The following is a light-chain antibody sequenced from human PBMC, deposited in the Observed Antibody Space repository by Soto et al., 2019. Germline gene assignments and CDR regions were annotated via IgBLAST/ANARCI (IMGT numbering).Light chain of an antibody. Sequence: ESVLTQSPATLSLSPEDRATLSCRGSQSITNSLAWYRHQPGQPPRLLIYDASKRATGIPARFIGSGSGTHYTLTISSLEPEDFGLYYCQQRSNWPSVTFGGGTKVEIK. CDR2: DAS. V-gene: IGKV3-11*01. CDR1: QSITNS. J-gene: IGKJ4*01. CDR3: QQRSNWPSVT.